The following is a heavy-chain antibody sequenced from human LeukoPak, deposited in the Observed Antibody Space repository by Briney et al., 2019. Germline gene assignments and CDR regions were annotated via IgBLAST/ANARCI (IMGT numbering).Heavy chain of an antibody. Sequence: SETLSLTCTVSGGSISNHYWNWIRQPAGKGLEWIGRIYSSGNTNYKSSLESRVTMSIDTSKNQVSLKLTSVTAADTAVYYCARVDVFGVVSSDYYYYYMDVWGKGTTVTVSS. CDR2: IYSSGNT. V-gene: IGHV4-4*07. CDR1: GGSISNHY. CDR3: ARVDVFGVVSSDYYYYYMDV. D-gene: IGHD3-3*01. J-gene: IGHJ6*03.